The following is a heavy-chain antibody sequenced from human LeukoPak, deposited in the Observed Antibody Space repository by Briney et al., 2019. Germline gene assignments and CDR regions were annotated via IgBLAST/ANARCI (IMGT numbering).Heavy chain of an antibody. CDR1: GGSISSSNW. CDR2: IYHSGST. V-gene: IGHV4-4*02. J-gene: IGHJ4*02. D-gene: IGHD5-18*01. Sequence: SGTLSLTCAVSGGSISSSNWWSWVRQPPGKGLERIGEIYHSGSTNYNPSLKSRVTISVDKSKNQFSLKLSSVTAADTAVYYCARDTNVDTAMVPFDYWGQGTLVTVSS. CDR3: ARDTNVDTAMVPFDY.